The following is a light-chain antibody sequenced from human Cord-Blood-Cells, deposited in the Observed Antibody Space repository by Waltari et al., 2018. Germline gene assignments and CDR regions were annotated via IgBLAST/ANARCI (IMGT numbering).Light chain of an antibody. CDR3: CSYAGSSTWV. J-gene: IGLJ3*02. CDR1: SSDVGSYNL. Sequence: QSARPQPASVSGSPGQSSTISCTGTSSDVGSYNLVPWYQQHPGKAPKLMIYEGSKRPSGVSNRFSGSKSGNTASLTISGLQAEDEADYYCCSYAGSSTWVFGGGTKLTVL. V-gene: IGLV2-23*01. CDR2: EGS.